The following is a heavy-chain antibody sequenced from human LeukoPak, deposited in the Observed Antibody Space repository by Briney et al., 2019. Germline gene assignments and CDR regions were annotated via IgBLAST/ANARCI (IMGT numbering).Heavy chain of an antibody. V-gene: IGHV1-58*01. CDR2: IVVGSGNT. CDR1: GFTFRTSA. Sequence: SVKVSCKASGFTFRTSAVQWVRQARGQRLEWIGWIVVGSGNTNYAQKFQERVTISRDMSTSTAYMELSSLRSEDTAVYYCAAQVNYHDSTVWDPWGQGTLVTVST. CDR3: AAQVNYHDSTVWDP. J-gene: IGHJ5*02. D-gene: IGHD3-22*01.